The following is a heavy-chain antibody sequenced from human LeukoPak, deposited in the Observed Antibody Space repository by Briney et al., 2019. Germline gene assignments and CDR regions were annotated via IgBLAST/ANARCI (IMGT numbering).Heavy chain of an antibody. CDR3: ARGFYDSSGPHHH. D-gene: IGHD3-22*01. CDR2: ISSSSSYI. J-gene: IGHJ5*02. CDR1: GFTFSSYS. V-gene: IGHV3-21*01. Sequence: PGGSLRLSCAASGFTFSSYSMNWVRQAPGKGLEWVSSISSSSSYIYYADSVKGRFTISRDNAKNSLYLQMNSLRAEDTAVYYCARGFYDSSGPHHHWGQGTLVTVSS.